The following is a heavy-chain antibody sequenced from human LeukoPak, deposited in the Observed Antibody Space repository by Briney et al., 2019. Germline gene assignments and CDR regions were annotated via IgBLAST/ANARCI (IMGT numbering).Heavy chain of an antibody. CDR3: ATGDSGGGPFDY. CDR1: GGTISSHP. Sequence: SVKVSCKASGGTISSHPISWVRQAPGQGLEWMGGIIPVYGTADYAQKFQGRITITADTSTSIVYMQWSSLRSEDTALYFCATGDSGGGPFDYWGQGTLVTVSS. CDR2: IIPVYGTA. V-gene: IGHV1-69*06. D-gene: IGHD5-12*01. J-gene: IGHJ4*02.